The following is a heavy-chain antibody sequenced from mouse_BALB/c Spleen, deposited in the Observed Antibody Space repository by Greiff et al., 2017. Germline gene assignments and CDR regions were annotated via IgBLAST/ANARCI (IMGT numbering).Heavy chain of an antibody. V-gene: IGHV5-9-4*01. J-gene: IGHJ4*01. CDR1: GFTFSSYA. CDR2: ISSGGSYT. CDR3: ARDPSSYAMDY. Sequence: EVQRVESGGGLVKPGGSLKLSCAASGFTFSSYAMSWVRQSPEKRLEWVAEISSGGSYTYYPDTVTGRFTISRDNAKNTLYLEMSSLRSEDTAMYYCARDPSSYAMDYWGQGTSVTVSS.